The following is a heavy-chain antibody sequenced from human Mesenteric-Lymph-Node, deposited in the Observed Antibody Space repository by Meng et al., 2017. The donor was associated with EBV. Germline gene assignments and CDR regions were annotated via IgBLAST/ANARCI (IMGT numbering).Heavy chain of an antibody. D-gene: IGHD3-16*01. J-gene: IGHJ1*01. CDR2: IYYTWST. Sequence: VELQESGQGLVKPSGTLSLTCVVSVDSIRNSNWWSWVRQPPGKGLEWIGEIYYTWSTNYNPSLKSRVSMSVDKSKNEFSLEVNSVTAADTAVYYCASGGVRAPSPPYWGQGALVTVSS. V-gene: IGHV4-4*02. CDR3: ASGGVRAPSPPY. CDR1: VDSIRNSNW.